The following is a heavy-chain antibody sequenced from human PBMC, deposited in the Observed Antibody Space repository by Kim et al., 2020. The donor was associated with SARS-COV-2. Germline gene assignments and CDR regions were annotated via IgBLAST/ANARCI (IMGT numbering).Heavy chain of an antibody. CDR2: VFHSGNT. Sequence: SETLSLTCNVSGGSISRSPYYWGWICQPPGKRLEWIGSVFHSGNTYYNPSLRGRVTIPVDTSQNQFSLRLTSVTAADAGVYYCATLIRYTSGDWGQGTLVAFSS. CDR1: GGSISRSPYY. V-gene: IGHV4-39*01. J-gene: IGHJ4*02. D-gene: IGHD3-16*01. CDR3: ATLIRYTSGD.